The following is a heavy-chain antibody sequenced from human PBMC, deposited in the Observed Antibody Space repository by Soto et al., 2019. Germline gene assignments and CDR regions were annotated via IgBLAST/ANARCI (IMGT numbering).Heavy chain of an antibody. CDR3: ARDERDDSSGYYWD. CDR1: GFTFSSYG. Sequence: QVQLVESGGGVVQPGRSLRLSCAASGFTFSSYGMHWVRQAPGKGLEWVAVIWYDGSNKYYADSVKGRFTISRDNSKNTLYLQMNSLRAEDTAVYYCARDERDDSSGYYWDWGQGTLVTVSS. V-gene: IGHV3-33*01. D-gene: IGHD3-22*01. CDR2: IWYDGSNK. J-gene: IGHJ4*02.